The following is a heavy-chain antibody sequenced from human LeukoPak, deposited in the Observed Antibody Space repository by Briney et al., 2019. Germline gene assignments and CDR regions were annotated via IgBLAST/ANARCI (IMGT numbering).Heavy chain of an antibody. D-gene: IGHD6-13*01. Sequence: ASVKVSCKASGYTFTSYGISWVRQAPGQGLEWVGWISAYNGNTNYAQKLQGRVTMTTDTSTSTAYMELRSLRSDDTAVYYCARDPSSSWQRGDYGMDVWGQGTTVTVSS. CDR2: ISAYNGNT. CDR3: ARDPSSSWQRGDYGMDV. V-gene: IGHV1-18*01. J-gene: IGHJ6*02. CDR1: GYTFTSYG.